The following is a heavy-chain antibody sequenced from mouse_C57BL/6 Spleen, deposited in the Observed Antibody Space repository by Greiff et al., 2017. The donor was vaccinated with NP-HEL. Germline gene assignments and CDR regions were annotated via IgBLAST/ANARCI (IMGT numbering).Heavy chain of an antibody. CDR1: GFSLTSYG. CDR2: IWGGGST. D-gene: IGHD2-4*01. CDR3: AKRDYDVGYAMDY. Sequence: VMLVESGPGLVAPSQSLPITCTVSGFSLTSYGVDWVRQPPGKGLEWLGVIWGGGSTNYNSAHMSRLSISKNNSKNQVFLKMNRLQTDDTAMYYCAKRDYDVGYAMDYWGQGTSVTVSS. V-gene: IGHV2-9*01. J-gene: IGHJ4*01.